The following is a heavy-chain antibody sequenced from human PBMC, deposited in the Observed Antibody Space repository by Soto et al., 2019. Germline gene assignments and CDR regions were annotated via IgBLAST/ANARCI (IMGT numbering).Heavy chain of an antibody. D-gene: IGHD3-16*01. Sequence: LSLTCTVSGGSISPFYWSWVRQPPGKGLEWIGYLYYSDNTNYNPSLKSRVTISVDASKNQVSLRLTSVTAADTAVYYCARVGGVAARTFDYWGQGTVVTVSS. CDR3: ARVGGVAARTFDY. J-gene: IGHJ4*02. CDR1: GGSISPFY. V-gene: IGHV4-59*01. CDR2: LYYSDNT.